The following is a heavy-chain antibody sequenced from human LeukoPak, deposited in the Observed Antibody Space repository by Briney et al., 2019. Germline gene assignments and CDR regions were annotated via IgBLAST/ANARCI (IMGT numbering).Heavy chain of an antibody. CDR1: GFTFSNYA. D-gene: IGHD3-9*01. J-gene: IGHJ4*02. V-gene: IGHV3-23*01. CDR3: AKWGDYDVLTGYYDSDY. CDR2: IVGSGAST. Sequence: PGASLRLSCAASGFTFSNYAMSWVRQAPGKGLEWVSAIVGSGASTYYADSVKGRFTISRDNSKNTLYLQTNSLRAEDTALYYCAKWGDYDVLTGYYDSDYWGQGTLVTVSS.